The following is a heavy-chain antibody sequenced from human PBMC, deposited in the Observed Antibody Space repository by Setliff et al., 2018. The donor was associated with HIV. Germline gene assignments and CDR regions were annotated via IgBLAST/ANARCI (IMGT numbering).Heavy chain of an antibody. Sequence: SETLSLTCTVSGGSISTHHFWSWIRQPAGKGLEWIGRFRPSGNAYYRDPYYNPSLKSRVTMSVDTSKNQFFLNLPSVTAADTAVYYCARADDTAMDHYYYMDVWCRGSTVTVSS. CDR2: FRPSGNA. CDR3: ARADDTAMDHYYYMDV. J-gene: IGHJ6*03. D-gene: IGHD5-18*01. CDR1: GGSISTHH. V-gene: IGHV4-4*07.